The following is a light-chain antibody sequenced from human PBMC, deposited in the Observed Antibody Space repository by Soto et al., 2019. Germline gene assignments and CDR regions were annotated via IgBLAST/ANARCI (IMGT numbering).Light chain of an antibody. CDR3: QQYNLYPYT. Sequence: DIQMTQSPSTLSASVGERVTITCRASQSISSWLAWYQQKPGKAPKLLIYDASSLESGVPSRFSGSGSGTEFTLTISSLQPDDFATYYCQQYNLYPYTFVQGTKVDIK. CDR1: QSISSW. J-gene: IGKJ2*01. V-gene: IGKV1-5*01. CDR2: DAS.